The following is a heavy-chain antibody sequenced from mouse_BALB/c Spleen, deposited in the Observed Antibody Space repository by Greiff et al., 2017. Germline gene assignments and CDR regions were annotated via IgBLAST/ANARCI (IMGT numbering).Heavy chain of an antibody. CDR1: GYTFTSYT. V-gene: IGHV1-4*01. CDR3: ARGGNYGYYYAMDY. Sequence: QVQLQQSGAELARPGASVKMSCKASGYTFTSYTMHWVKQRPGQGLEWIGYINPSSGYTNYNQKFKDKATLTADKSSSTAYMQLSSLTSEDSAVYYCARGGNYGYYYAMDYWGQGTSVTVSS. CDR2: INPSSGYT. J-gene: IGHJ4*01. D-gene: IGHD2-1*01.